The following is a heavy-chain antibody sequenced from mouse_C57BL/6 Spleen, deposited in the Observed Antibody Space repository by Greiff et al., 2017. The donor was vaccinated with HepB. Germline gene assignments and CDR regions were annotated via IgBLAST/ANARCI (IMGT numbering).Heavy chain of an antibody. V-gene: IGHV1-53*01. CDR3: ARPHYGSRGGYFDV. CDR2: INPSNGGT. CDR1: GYTFTSYW. D-gene: IGHD1-1*01. J-gene: IGHJ1*03. Sequence: QVQLQQPGTELVKPGASVKLSCKASGYTFTSYWMHWVKQRPGQGLEWIGNINPSNGGTNYNEKFKRKATLTVDKSSSTAYMQLSSLTSEDSAVYYCARPHYGSRGGYFDVWGTGTTVTVSS.